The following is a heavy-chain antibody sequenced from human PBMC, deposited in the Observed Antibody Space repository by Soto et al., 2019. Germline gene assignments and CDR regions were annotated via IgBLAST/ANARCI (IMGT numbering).Heavy chain of an antibody. D-gene: IGHD3-16*02. Sequence: PGGSLRLSCAASGFTFNDYYMSWIRQAPGKGLEWVSYISSSGTTIYYADSVKGRFTISRDNARNSLFLQMSSLRAEDTAVYYCAKGYVWGSYRPPMDVWGHGTTVTVSS. V-gene: IGHV3-11*01. CDR2: ISSSGTTI. J-gene: IGHJ6*02. CDR3: AKGYVWGSYRPPMDV. CDR1: GFTFNDYY.